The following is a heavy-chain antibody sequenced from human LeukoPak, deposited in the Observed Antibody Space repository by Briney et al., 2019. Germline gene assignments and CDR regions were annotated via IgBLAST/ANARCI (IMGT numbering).Heavy chain of an antibody. CDR3: ARHYCSSTSCYGPLGAPFDY. V-gene: IGHV5-51*01. Sequence: GESLKISCKGSGCSFTSYWIGWVRQMPGKGLEWMGIIYPGDSDTRYSLSFQGQVTISADKSISTAYLQWSSLKASDTAMYYCARHYCSSTSCYGPLGAPFDYWGQGTLVTVSS. CDR2: IYPGDSDT. CDR1: GCSFTSYW. J-gene: IGHJ4*02. D-gene: IGHD2-2*01.